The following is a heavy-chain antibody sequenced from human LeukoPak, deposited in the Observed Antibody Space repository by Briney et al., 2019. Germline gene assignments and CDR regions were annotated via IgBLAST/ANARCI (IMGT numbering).Heavy chain of an antibody. V-gene: IGHV3-48*04. CDR1: GITFSSYS. J-gene: IGHJ4*02. CDR3: ARERGAGLSSSWVDY. CDR2: ISSSSTI. Sequence: GGSLRLSCAASGITFSSYSMNWVRQAPGKGLEWVSYISSSSTIYYADSVKGRFTISRDNAKNSLYLQMNSLRVEDTAVYYCARERGAGLSSSWVDYWGQGTLVTVSS. D-gene: IGHD6-13*01.